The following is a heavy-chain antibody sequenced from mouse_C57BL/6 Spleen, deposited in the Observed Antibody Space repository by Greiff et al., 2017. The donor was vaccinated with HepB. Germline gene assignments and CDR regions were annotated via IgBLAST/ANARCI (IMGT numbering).Heavy chain of an antibody. CDR3: ARAHYYGSSWDYAMDY. J-gene: IGHJ4*01. Sequence: QVTLKESGPGILQSSQTLSLTCSFSGFSLSTSGMGVSWIRQPSGKGLEWLAHIYWDDDKRYNPSLKSRLTISKDTSRNQVFLKITSVDTADTATYYCARAHYYGSSWDYAMDYWGQGTSVTVSS. D-gene: IGHD1-1*01. V-gene: IGHV8-12*01. CDR1: GFSLSTSGMG. CDR2: IYWDDDK.